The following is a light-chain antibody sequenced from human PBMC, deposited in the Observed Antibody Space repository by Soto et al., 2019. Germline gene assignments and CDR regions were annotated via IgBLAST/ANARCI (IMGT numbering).Light chain of an antibody. CDR1: TGAVTNGHY. CDR2: DTT. CDR3: LLSYNGPYV. Sequence: AVVTQEPSLTVSPGGAVTLTCGSSTGAVTNGHYPYWFQHKPGQAPRTLIYDTTNRHSWTPARFSGSLLGGKAALTLSGAQPEDEAEYYCLLSYNGPYVFGTGTKVTVL. J-gene: IGLJ1*01. V-gene: IGLV7-46*01.